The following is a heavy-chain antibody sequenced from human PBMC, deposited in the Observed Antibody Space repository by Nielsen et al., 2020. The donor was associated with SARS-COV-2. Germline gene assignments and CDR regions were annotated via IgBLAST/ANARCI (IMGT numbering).Heavy chain of an antibody. D-gene: IGHD5-18*01. CDR2: IFYSGST. Sequence: SETLSLTCTVSGGSISGYYWSWIRQPPGKELEWIGYIFYSGSTHYNPSLKSRVTISVDTSKNQFSLKLSSVTAADTAVYFCARDPGYSYHWYFDLWGRGTLVTVSS. J-gene: IGHJ2*01. CDR1: GGSISGYY. V-gene: IGHV4-59*01. CDR3: ARDPGYSYHWYFDL.